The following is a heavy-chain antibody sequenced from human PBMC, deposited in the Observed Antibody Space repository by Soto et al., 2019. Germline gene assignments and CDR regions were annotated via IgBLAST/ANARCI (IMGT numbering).Heavy chain of an antibody. V-gene: IGHV4-31*03. CDR2: IYYSGST. CDR3: ARDLGGLPSSSGSYNGLDV. D-gene: IGHD3-10*01. J-gene: IGHJ6*02. Sequence: CTVSGGSLSSRGYYWGWIRQLPGKGLEWIGYIYYSGSTYYNPSLRSRVTMSVDTSKNQFSLKLRSVTAADTAVYYCARDLGGLPSSSGSYNGLDVWGQGTTVTVSS. CDR1: GGSLSSRGYY.